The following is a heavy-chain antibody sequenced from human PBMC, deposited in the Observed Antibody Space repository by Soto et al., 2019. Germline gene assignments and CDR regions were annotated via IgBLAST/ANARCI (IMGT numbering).Heavy chain of an antibody. D-gene: IGHD2-2*01. CDR3: ARDWGLYCSSTSCPTTTTSYYYYGMDV. J-gene: IGHJ6*02. CDR1: GGTFSSYA. Sequence: ASVKVSCKASGGTFSSYAISWVRQAPGQGLEWMGGIIPIFGTANYAQKFQGRVTITADESTSTAYMELSSLRSEDTAVYYCARDWGLYCSSTSCPTTTTSYYYYGMDVWGQGTTVTVSS. CDR2: IIPIFGTA. V-gene: IGHV1-69*13.